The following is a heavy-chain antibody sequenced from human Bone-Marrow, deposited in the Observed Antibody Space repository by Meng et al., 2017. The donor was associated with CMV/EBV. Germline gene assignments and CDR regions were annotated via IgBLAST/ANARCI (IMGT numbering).Heavy chain of an antibody. CDR1: GFTFSSYG. Sequence: GESLKISCAASGFTFSSYGMHWVRQAPGKGLEWVAFIRYDGSNKYYADSVKGRFTISRDNSKNTLYLQMNSLKTEDTAVYYCTRRYYDSSGYDDWGQGTLVTVSS. J-gene: IGHJ4*02. D-gene: IGHD3-22*01. CDR2: IRYDGSNK. V-gene: IGHV3-30*02. CDR3: TRRYYDSSGYDD.